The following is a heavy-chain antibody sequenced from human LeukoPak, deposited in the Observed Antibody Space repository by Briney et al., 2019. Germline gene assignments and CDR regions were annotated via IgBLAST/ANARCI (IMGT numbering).Heavy chain of an antibody. CDR3: AKGRTYFDWLSTFDY. CDR1: GFTFSSYS. CDR2: ISWNSGSI. D-gene: IGHD3-9*01. Sequence: TGGSLRLSCAASGFTFSSYSMNWVRQAPGKGLEWVSGISWNSGSIGYADSVKGRFTISRDNAKNSLYLQMNSLRAEDMALYYCAKGRTYFDWLSTFDYWGQGTLVTVSS. V-gene: IGHV3-9*03. J-gene: IGHJ4*02.